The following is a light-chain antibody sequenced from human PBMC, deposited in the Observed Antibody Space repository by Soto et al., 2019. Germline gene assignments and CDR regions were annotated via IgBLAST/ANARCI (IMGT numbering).Light chain of an antibody. CDR3: QQYNSYSPTT. CDR2: DAS. V-gene: IGKV1-5*01. J-gene: IGKJ1*01. Sequence: DIQMTQSPSTLSASVRDRVTITCRASQSISSWLAWYQQKPGKAPKLLIYDASSLESGVPSRLSGSGSGTEFTLTISSLQPDDFATYYCQQYNSYSPTTFGQGTKVDIK. CDR1: QSISSW.